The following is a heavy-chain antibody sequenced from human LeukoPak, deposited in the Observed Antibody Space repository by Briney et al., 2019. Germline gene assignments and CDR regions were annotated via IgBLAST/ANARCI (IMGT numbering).Heavy chain of an antibody. CDR2: ISSSGSTI. Sequence: GGSLRLSCAASGFTLSDYYMSWIRQAPGKGLEWVSYISSSGSTIYYADPVKGRFTISRDNAKNSLYLQMNSLRAEDTAVYYCARDIVVVPAAIENGMDIWGQGTTVTVSS. CDR3: ARDIVVVPAAIENGMDI. CDR1: GFTLSDYY. J-gene: IGHJ6*02. V-gene: IGHV3-11*01. D-gene: IGHD2-2*01.